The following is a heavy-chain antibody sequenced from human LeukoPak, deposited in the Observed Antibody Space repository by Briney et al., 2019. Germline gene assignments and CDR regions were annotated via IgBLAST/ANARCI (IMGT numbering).Heavy chain of an antibody. CDR3: VKASWVSSTDAVR. Sequence: PGGSLRLSCAASGLSFSSFAMSWVRQGPARGLEWVSSIRGNGEAFYEGSVKGRFTPSSDHSMNTGYYELNNRRVEETARYSFVKASWVSSTDAVRWGQEGQVTVS. CDR1: GLSFSSFA. D-gene: IGHD6-19*01. V-gene: IGHV3-23*01. CDR2: IRGNGEA. J-gene: IGHJ4*02.